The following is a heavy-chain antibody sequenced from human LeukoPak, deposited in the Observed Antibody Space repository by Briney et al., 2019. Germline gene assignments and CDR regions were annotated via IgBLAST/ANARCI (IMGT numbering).Heavy chain of an antibody. D-gene: IGHD6-19*01. CDR3: ARDRGSGWFDY. J-gene: IGHJ4*02. Sequence: SSQTLSLTCTVSGGSISSGSYYWSWIRQPPGKGLEWIGYIYYSGSTNYNPSLKSRVTISRDTSKNQFSLKLSSVTTADTAVYYCARDRGSGWFDYWGQGTLVTVSS. CDR1: GGSISSGSYY. V-gene: IGHV4-61*01. CDR2: IYYSGST.